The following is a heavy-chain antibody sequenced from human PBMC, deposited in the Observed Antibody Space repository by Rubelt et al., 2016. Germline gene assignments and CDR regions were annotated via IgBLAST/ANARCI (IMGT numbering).Heavy chain of an antibody. D-gene: IGHD6-19*01. Sequence: QVQLVQSGAEVKKPGASLKVSCKASGFPFTNNYIHWVRQAPGQGLEWMGIINPSSGSTNYAQRFQGRVTMTRDTSTSTVYMELASLRSDDTAVYYCARDRGLAVAGRRYFDYWGQGTLVTVSS. J-gene: IGHJ4*02. CDR1: GFPFTNNY. V-gene: IGHV1-46*01. CDR3: ARDRGLAVAGRRYFDY. CDR2: INPSSGST.